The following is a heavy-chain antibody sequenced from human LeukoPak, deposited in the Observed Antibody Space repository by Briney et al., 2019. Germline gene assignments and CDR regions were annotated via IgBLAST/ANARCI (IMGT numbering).Heavy chain of an antibody. Sequence: PGGSLRLSCAASGFTSSGYAMHWVRPAPGKGLEWVAVISYEGSNEYYADSVKGRFTISRDNSKNTLYLQMNSLSVEDTALYYCARGSNYYDSSGYYYPWNAFDIWGQGTMVTVSS. V-gene: IGHV3-30-3*01. CDR1: GFTSSGYA. CDR2: ISYEGSNE. J-gene: IGHJ3*02. CDR3: ARGSNYYDSSGYYYPWNAFDI. D-gene: IGHD3-22*01.